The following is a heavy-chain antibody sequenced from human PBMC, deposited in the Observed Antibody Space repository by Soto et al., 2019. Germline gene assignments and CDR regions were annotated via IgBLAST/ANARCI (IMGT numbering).Heavy chain of an antibody. J-gene: IGHJ4*02. CDR2: INHSGST. CDR1: GGSISSYY. V-gene: IGHV4-34*01. CDR3: ARDKIIGLFDY. Sequence: QVQLQQWGAGLLKPSETLSLACAVYGGSISSYYWTWIRQPPGTGLEWIGEINHSGSTNYNPSLKSRVTISVDTSKNQFSLKLTSVTPADTAVYYCARDKIIGLFDYWGQGTLVTVSS. D-gene: IGHD2-15*01.